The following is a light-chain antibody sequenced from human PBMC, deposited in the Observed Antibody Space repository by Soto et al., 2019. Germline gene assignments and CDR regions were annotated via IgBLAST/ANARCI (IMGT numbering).Light chain of an antibody. V-gene: IGKV3-15*01. CDR2: GAS. CDR1: QSVSNN. J-gene: IGKJ1*01. Sequence: EILMTQSPATLSVSPGDRATLSCRASQSVSNNLAWYQQRPGQAPRLLIYGASTRATGIPARFSGSGSGKECTLTISSLQSEDFAVYYCQQYNDWPPWTFRQGTKVEIK. CDR3: QQYNDWPPWT.